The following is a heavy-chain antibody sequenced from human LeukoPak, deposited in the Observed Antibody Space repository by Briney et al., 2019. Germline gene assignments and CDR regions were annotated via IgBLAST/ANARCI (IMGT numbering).Heavy chain of an antibody. D-gene: IGHD5-24*01. CDR1: GGSISSYY. CDR2: IYYSGST. V-gene: IGHV4-59*01. CDR3: ARGGDGYNYFDY. J-gene: IGHJ4*02. Sequence: SETLSLTCTVSGGSISSYYWSWIRQPPGKGLEWIAYIYYSGSTNYNPSLTSRVTISVDTSKNQFSLKLSSVTAADTAVYYCARGGDGYNYFDYWGQGTLVTASS.